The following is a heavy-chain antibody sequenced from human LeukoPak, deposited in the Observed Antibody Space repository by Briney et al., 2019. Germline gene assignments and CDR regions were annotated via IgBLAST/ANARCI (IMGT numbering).Heavy chain of an antibody. V-gene: IGHV4-59*01. J-gene: IGHJ5*02. CDR3: ARYTSSSYLFDP. D-gene: IGHD6-13*01. CDR1: GGSISSYY. Sequence: PSETLSLTCTVSGGSISSYYWSWIRQPPGKGLEWIGYIHYSGSANCNPSLKSRVTISIDTSKNQFSLELSSVTAADTAVYYCARYTSSSYLFDPWGQGTLVTVSS. CDR2: IHYSGSA.